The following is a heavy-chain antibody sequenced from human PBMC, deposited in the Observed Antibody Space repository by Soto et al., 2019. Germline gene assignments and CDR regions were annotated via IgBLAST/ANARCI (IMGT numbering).Heavy chain of an antibody. D-gene: IGHD3-10*01. V-gene: IGHV3-53*04. Sequence: GGSLRLSCAASGFTVSSNYMSWVRQAPGKGLEWVSVIYSGGSTYYADSVKGRFTISRHNSKNTLYLQMNSLRAEDTAVYYCARELDGSGSYRPDYYYYYGMDVWGQGTKVTVSS. CDR3: ARELDGSGSYRPDYYYYYGMDV. CDR2: IYSGGST. CDR1: GFTVSSNY. J-gene: IGHJ6*02.